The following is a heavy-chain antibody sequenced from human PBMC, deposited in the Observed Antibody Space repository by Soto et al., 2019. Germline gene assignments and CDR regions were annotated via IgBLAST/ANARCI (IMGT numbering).Heavy chain of an antibody. CDR2: IYYSGST. J-gene: IGHJ5*02. V-gene: IGHV4-59*08. D-gene: IGHD6-13*01. CDR1: GGSISSYY. CDR3: ARSSSWYSTVWFDP. Sequence: SETLSLTCTVSGGSISSYYWSWIRQPPGKGLEWIGYIYYSGSTNYNPSLKSRVTISVDTSKNQFSLKLSSVTAADTAVYYCARSSSWYSTVWFDPWGQGTLVTVS.